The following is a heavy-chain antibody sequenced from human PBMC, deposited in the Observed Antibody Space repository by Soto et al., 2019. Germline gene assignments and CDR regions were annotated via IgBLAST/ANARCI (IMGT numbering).Heavy chain of an antibody. V-gene: IGHV3-30*18. CDR3: AKEGPIPNWYFDY. J-gene: IGHJ4*02. CDR2: ISYDGNVA. D-gene: IGHD1-1*01. Sequence: QVQLVESGGGVVQPGRSLRLSCAASGFTFSNYGMHWVRQAPGKGLEWVIVISYDGNVAYYADSVKGRFTISRDNSKNTLYLQMNSLRTEDTAMYYCAKEGPIPNWYFDYWGQGPLVTVSS. CDR1: GFTFSNYG.